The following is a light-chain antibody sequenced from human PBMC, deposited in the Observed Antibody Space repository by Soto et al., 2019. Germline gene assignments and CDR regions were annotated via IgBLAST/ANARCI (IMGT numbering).Light chain of an antibody. Sequence: QAVVTQEPSFSVSPGGTVTLTCGLSSGSVSTSYYPSWHQQTPGQAPRTLIYSTNTRSSGVPDRFSGSILGNKAALTITGAQADDESDYYCVLYMGSGIRVFGTGTKLTVL. CDR3: VLYMGSGIRV. CDR1: SGSVSTSYY. J-gene: IGLJ1*01. CDR2: STN. V-gene: IGLV8-61*01.